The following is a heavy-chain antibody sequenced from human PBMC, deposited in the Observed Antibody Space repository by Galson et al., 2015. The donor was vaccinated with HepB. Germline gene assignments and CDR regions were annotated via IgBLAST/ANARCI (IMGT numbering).Heavy chain of an antibody. D-gene: IGHD4-17*01. CDR2: ISYDGSNK. Sequence: SLRLSCAASGFTFSSYAMHWVRQAPGKGLEWVAVISYDGSNKYYADSVKGRFTISRDNSKNTLYLQMNSLRAEDTAVYYCAKGGYGDYAPDYWGQGTLVTVSS. J-gene: IGHJ4*02. V-gene: IGHV3-30-3*01. CDR1: GFTFSSYA. CDR3: AKGGYGDYAPDY.